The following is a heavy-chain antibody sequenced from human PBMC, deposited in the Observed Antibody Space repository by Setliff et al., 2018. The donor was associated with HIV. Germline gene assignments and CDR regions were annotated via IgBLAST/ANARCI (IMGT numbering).Heavy chain of an antibody. J-gene: IGHJ4*02. V-gene: IGHV1-69*10. CDR2: IIPILGIA. CDR1: GGTFSSYA. D-gene: IGHD3-22*01. CDR3: ARDAYYDSSGYYFNGGFDY. Sequence: SVKVSCKASGGTFSSYAISWVRQAPGQGLERMGGIIPILGIANYAQKFQGRVTITADKSTSTAYMELSSLRSEDTAVYYCARDAYYDSSGYYFNGGFDYWGQGTLVTSPQ.